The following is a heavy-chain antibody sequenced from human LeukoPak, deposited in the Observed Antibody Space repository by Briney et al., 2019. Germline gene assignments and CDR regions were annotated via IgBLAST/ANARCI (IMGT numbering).Heavy chain of an antibody. CDR2: INSDGSRI. V-gene: IGHV3-74*01. CDR3: AKGGYSSGWTGWFDP. CDR1: GFTLSDYW. Sequence: PGGSLRLSCAASGFTLSDYWMHWVRQAPGKGLVWVSRINSDGSRIIYADSVKGRFTIARDNAKNSLYLQMNSLRAEDTALYYCAKGGYSSGWTGWFDPWGQGTLVTVSS. D-gene: IGHD6-19*01. J-gene: IGHJ5*02.